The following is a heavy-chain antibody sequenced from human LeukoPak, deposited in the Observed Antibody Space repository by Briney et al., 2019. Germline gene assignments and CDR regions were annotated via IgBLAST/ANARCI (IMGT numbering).Heavy chain of an antibody. CDR1: GYTFTGYY. Sequence: ASVKVSCKASGYTFTGYYLHWVRQAPGQGLEWMGWINPKRGVTKYAQKFQGRVSMTRDTSICTIYMELSRLTSDDTAVYYCARCSSTTSLKYYFYAMDVWGQGTTVTVSS. CDR3: ARCSSTTSLKYYFYAMDV. V-gene: IGHV1-2*02. J-gene: IGHJ6*02. D-gene: IGHD2-2*01. CDR2: INPKRGVT.